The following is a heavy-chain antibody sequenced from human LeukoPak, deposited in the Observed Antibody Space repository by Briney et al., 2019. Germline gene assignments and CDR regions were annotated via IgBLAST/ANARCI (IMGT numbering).Heavy chain of an antibody. CDR1: GFTFSTKS. Sequence: PGGSLRLSCAVSGFTFSTKSMNWVRQAPGKGLEWVSYITADSGTTYYADSVKGRFTISRGNAKNSLFLQMNSLRDEDTAVYYCARIGYCSGGSCYGIDYWGQGTLVTVSS. V-gene: IGHV3-48*02. CDR3: ARIGYCSGGSCYGIDY. CDR2: ITADSGTT. J-gene: IGHJ4*02. D-gene: IGHD2-15*01.